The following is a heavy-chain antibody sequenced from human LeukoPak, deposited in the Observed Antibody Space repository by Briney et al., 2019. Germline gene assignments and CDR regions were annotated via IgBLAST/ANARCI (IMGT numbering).Heavy chain of an antibody. CDR2: IWYDGSNK. Sequence: GRSLRLSCAASGFTFSSYGMHWVRQAPGKGLEWVAVIWYDGSNKYYADSVKGRFTISRDNSKNTLYLQMNSLRAEDTAVYYCARVRYSSGWYPSDWGQGTLVTVSS. V-gene: IGHV3-33*01. CDR3: ARVRYSSGWYPSD. CDR1: GFTFSSYG. J-gene: IGHJ4*02. D-gene: IGHD6-19*01.